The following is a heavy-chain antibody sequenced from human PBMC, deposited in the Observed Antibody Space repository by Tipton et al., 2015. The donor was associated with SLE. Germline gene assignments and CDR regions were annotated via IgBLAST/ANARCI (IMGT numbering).Heavy chain of an antibody. CDR1: GGSVNTYY. J-gene: IGHJ4*02. V-gene: IGHV4-59*02. CDR2: IYNSGGT. Sequence: TLSLTCTVSGGSVNTYYWRWIRQPPGKGLEWSGYIYNSGGTNYNPSLKSRVTISVDTSKNQFSLKLSSVTAADTAVYYCARSREAYCTTTSCPGVYGYWGQGTLVTVSS. D-gene: IGHD2-2*01. CDR3: ARSREAYCTTTSCPGVYGY.